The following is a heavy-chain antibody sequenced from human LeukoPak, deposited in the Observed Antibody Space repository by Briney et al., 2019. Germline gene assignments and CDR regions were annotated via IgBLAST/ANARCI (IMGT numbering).Heavy chain of an antibody. Sequence: GGSLRLSCAASGFTLSNYAMSWVRQGPGKGPEWVAGISYSSGSIYYLDSVRGRFTISRDNSRNTVYLQMNSLRAEDTAVYYCAKDVLRLNYGYFDLWGRGALVSVSS. J-gene: IGHJ2*01. CDR1: GFTLSNYA. CDR3: AKDVLRLNYGYFDL. D-gene: IGHD3-16*01. CDR2: ISYSSGSI. V-gene: IGHV3-23*01.